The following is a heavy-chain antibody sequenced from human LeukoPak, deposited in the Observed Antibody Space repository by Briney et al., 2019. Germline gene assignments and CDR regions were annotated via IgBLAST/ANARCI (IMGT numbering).Heavy chain of an antibody. D-gene: IGHD2-8*01. CDR3: ARALIGYYFDY. CDR1: GYTFTSYD. Sequence: ASVKVSCKASGYTFTSYDINWVRQATGQGLEWMGWMNPNSGNTGYARKFQGRVTITRNTSISTAYMELSSLRSEDTAVYYCARALIGYYFDYWGQGTLVTVSS. J-gene: IGHJ4*02. V-gene: IGHV1-8*03. CDR2: MNPNSGNT.